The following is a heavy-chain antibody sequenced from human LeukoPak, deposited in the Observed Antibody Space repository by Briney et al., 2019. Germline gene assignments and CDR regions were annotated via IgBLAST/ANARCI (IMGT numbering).Heavy chain of an antibody. D-gene: IGHD3-22*01. CDR2: MNPNSGNT. V-gene: IGHV1-8*02. J-gene: IGHJ6*02. CDR1: GYTFTSYG. CDR3: ARTGGYDSSGYSGYYGMDV. Sequence: ASVKVSCKDSGYTFTSYGINWVRQATGQGLEWMGWMNPNSGNTGYAQKFQGRVTMTRNTSISTAYMELSSLRSEDTAVYYCARTGGYDSSGYSGYYGMDVWGQGTTVTVSS.